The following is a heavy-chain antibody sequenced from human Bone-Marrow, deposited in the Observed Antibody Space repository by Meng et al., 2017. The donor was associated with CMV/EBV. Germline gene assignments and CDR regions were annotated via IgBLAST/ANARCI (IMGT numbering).Heavy chain of an antibody. CDR1: GYTFTSYD. Sequence: ASVKVSCKASGYTFTSYDINWVRQATGQGLEWMGWMNPNSGNTGYAQKFQGRVTMTRNTSISTADMELSSLRSEDTAVYYCARGNWGSMHYGMDVWGQGTTVTVSS. D-gene: IGHD7-27*01. V-gene: IGHV1-8*01. J-gene: IGHJ6*02. CDR3: ARGNWGSMHYGMDV. CDR2: MNPNSGNT.